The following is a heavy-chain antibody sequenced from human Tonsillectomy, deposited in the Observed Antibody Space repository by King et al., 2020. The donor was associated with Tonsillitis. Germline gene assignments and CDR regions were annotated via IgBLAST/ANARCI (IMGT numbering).Heavy chain of an antibody. J-gene: IGHJ4*02. D-gene: IGHD3-10*01. V-gene: IGHV3-7*03. CDR2: IKQDGSEK. CDR3: ARAHGGDY. CDR1: GFTFSNYW. Sequence: VQLVESGGGLVQPGGSLRLSCAASGFTFSNYWMSWVRQAPGKGLEWVANIKQDGSEKYYVDSVKGRFTISRDNAKNSLYLQMNSLIAEDTAVYYCARAHGGDYWGQGTLVTVSS.